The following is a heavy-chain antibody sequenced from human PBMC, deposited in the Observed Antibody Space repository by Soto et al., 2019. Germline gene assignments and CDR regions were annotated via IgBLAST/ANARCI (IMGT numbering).Heavy chain of an antibody. CDR2: TYYRSKWYN. CDR1: GDSVSSNSAA. Sequence: PSQTLSLTCAISGDSVSSNSAAWNWIRQSPSRGLEWLGRTYYRSKWYNDYAVSVKSRITINPDTSKNQFSLQLNSVTPEDTAVYYCARGGIAVAGPTGYYYYGMDVWGQGTTVTVYS. D-gene: IGHD6-19*01. V-gene: IGHV6-1*01. J-gene: IGHJ6*02. CDR3: ARGGIAVAGPTGYYYYGMDV.